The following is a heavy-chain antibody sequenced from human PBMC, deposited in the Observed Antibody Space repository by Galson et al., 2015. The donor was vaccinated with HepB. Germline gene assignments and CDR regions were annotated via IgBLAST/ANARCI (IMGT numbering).Heavy chain of an antibody. CDR2: ISYDGSNK. Sequence: SLRLSCAASGFTFSSYGMHWVRQAPGKGLEWVAVISYDGSNKYYADSVKGRFTISRDNSKNTLYLQMNSLRAEDTAVYYCAKPQGPHPRGSDAFDIWGQGTMVTVSS. CDR3: AKPQGPHPRGSDAFDI. CDR1: GFTFSSYG. D-gene: IGHD6-25*01. V-gene: IGHV3-30*18. J-gene: IGHJ3*02.